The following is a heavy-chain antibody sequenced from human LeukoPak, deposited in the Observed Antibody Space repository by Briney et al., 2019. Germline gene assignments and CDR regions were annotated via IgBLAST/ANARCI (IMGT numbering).Heavy chain of an antibody. CDR1: GGSFSGYY. CDR2: ISGSGGST. D-gene: IGHD5-18*01. J-gene: IGHJ3*02. V-gene: IGHV3-23*01. CDR3: AKSPATKRHQLWQPNDDSFDI. Sequence: QSSETLSLTCAVYGGSFSGYYWSWVRQAPGKGLEWVSAISGSGGSTYYADSVKGRFTISRDNSKNTLYLQMNSLRAEDTAVYYCAKSPATKRHQLWQPNDDSFDIWGQGTMVTVSS.